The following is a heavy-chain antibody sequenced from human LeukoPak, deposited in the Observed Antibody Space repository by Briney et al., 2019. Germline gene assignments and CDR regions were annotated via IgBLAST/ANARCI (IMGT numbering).Heavy chain of an antibody. J-gene: IGHJ5*02. CDR3: ARELSSTEWFDP. Sequence: KPSETLSLTCTVSGGSISSSSYYWGWIRQPPGKGLEWIGSISYSGSTYYNPSLKSRVTISVDTSKNQFSLKLSSVTAADTAVYYCARELSSTEWFDPWGQGTLVTVSS. V-gene: IGHV4-39*07. CDR1: GGSISSSSYY. CDR2: ISYSGST. D-gene: IGHD6-13*01.